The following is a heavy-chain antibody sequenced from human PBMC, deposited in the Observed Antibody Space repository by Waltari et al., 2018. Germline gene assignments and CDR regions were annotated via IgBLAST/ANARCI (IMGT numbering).Heavy chain of an antibody. V-gene: IGHV4-4*07. J-gene: IGHJ4*02. D-gene: IGHD6-6*01. Sequence: GKPSETLSLTCTVSGDSIRGYYWSWIRQPAGKGLEYIGRLHSSGSTNYNPSLKSRVTMSVDTSKNQFSLKLSSVTAADTAVYYCARTGWYISSYLHFDCWGQGTLVTVSS. CDR2: LHSSGST. CDR3: ARTGWYISSYLHFDC. CDR1: GDSIRGYY.